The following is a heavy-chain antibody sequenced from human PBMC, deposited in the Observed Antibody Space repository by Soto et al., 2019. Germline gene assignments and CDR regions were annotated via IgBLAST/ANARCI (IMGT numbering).Heavy chain of an antibody. CDR1: GGSISSYY. V-gene: IGHV4-59*01. D-gene: IGHD3-22*01. CDR3: ARSSSGDYYYGMDV. Sequence: SETLSLTCTVSGGSISSYYWSWIRQPPGKGLEWIGYIYYSGSTNYNPSHKSRVTISVDTSKNQFSLKLSSVTAADTAVYYCARSSSGDYYYGMDVWGQGTTVTVSS. J-gene: IGHJ6*02. CDR2: IYYSGST.